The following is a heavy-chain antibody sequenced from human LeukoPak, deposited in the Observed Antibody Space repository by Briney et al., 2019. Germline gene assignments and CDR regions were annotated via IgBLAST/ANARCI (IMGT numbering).Heavy chain of an antibody. CDR1: GYSFNTYW. Sequence: GESLKISCKGSGYSFNTYWIGWVRQMPGKGLEWMGIIYPGDSDTRYSPSFQGQVTISADKSISTAYLQWTSLKASDSAMYYCARVLIRGDEIDYWGQGTLVTVSS. V-gene: IGHV5-51*01. D-gene: IGHD2-21*01. CDR3: ARVLIRGDEIDY. CDR2: IYPGDSDT. J-gene: IGHJ4*02.